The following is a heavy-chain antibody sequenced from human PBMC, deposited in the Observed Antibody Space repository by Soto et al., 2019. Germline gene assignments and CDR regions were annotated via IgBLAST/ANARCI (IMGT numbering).Heavy chain of an antibody. CDR1: GFTFSDNW. Sequence: HPGGSLRLSCAASGFTFSDNWMNWVRQAPGKGLEWVATIKPDGSEQDYADSVKGRFTISRDNAKNSLYLQMNSLRAEDTAVYYCAREATGFDYWGQGTLVTVSS. CDR3: AREATGFDY. J-gene: IGHJ4*02. V-gene: IGHV3-7*01. CDR2: IKPDGSEQ.